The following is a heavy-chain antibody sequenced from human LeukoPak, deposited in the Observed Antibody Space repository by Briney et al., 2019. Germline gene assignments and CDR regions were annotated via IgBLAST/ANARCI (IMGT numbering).Heavy chain of an antibody. V-gene: IGHV1-18*01. D-gene: IGHD3-3*01. J-gene: IGHJ4*02. Sequence: ASVKVSCKASGYTFTSYGISWVRQAPGQGLEWMGWISAYNGNTNYAQKLQGRVTMTTDTSTSTAYMELRSLRSDDTAVYYCARGGVLRFLEWLSNPEFDYWGQGTLVTVSS. CDR2: ISAYNGNT. CDR1: GYTFTSYG. CDR3: ARGGVLRFLEWLSNPEFDY.